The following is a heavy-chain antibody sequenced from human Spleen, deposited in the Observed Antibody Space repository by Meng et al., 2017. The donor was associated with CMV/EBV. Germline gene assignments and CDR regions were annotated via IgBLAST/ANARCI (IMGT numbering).Heavy chain of an antibody. Sequence: YTCTGYYRHWVRQAPGQGLEWMGWINPNSGGTNYAQKFQGRVTMTRDTSISTAYMELSRLRSDDTAVYYCARRITDFWSGYLGGFDPWGQGTLVTVSS. CDR3: ARRITDFWSGYLGGFDP. CDR2: INPNSGGT. D-gene: IGHD3-3*01. CDR1: YTCTGYY. J-gene: IGHJ5*02. V-gene: IGHV1-2*02.